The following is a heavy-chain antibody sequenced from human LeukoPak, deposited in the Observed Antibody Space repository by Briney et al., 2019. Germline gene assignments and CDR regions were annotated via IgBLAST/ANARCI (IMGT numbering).Heavy chain of an antibody. CDR3: ARDAQNYGSGSYSSPFDI. V-gene: IGHV3-23*01. J-gene: IGHJ3*02. Sequence: GGSLRLSCAASGFTFSSYAMSWVRQAPGKGLEWVSAISGSGGSTYYADSVKGRFTISRDNSKNTLYLQMNSLRAEDTAVYYCARDAQNYGSGSYSSPFDIWGQGTMVTVSS. D-gene: IGHD3-10*01. CDR2: ISGSGGST. CDR1: GFTFSSYA.